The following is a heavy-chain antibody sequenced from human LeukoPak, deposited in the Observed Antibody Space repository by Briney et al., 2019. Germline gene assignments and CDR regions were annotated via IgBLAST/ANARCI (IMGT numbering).Heavy chain of an antibody. CDR3: ARDHYVWGSYRYGPPDY. D-gene: IGHD3-16*02. Sequence: GGSLRLSCAASGFTFSSYGMHWVRQAPGKGLEWVAVIWYDGSNKYYADSVKGRFTISRDNSKNTLYLQMNSLRAEDTAVYYCARDHYVWGSYRYGPPDYWGQGTLVTVSS. J-gene: IGHJ4*02. CDR2: IWYDGSNK. CDR1: GFTFSSYG. V-gene: IGHV3-33*01.